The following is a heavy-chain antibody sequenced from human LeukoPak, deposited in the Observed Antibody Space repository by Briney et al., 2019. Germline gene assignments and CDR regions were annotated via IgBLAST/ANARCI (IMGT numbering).Heavy chain of an antibody. CDR1: RYTFTGYY. D-gene: IGHD4-23*01. V-gene: IGHV1-2*02. CDR2: INPNSGGT. CDR3: ASSDYGGNPYFDY. J-gene: IGHJ4*02. Sequence: ASVKVSCKASRYTFTGYYMHWVRQAPGQRLEWMGWINPNSGGTNYAQKFQGRVTMTRDTSISTAYMELSRLRSDDTAVYYCASSDYGGNPYFDYWGQGTLVTVSS.